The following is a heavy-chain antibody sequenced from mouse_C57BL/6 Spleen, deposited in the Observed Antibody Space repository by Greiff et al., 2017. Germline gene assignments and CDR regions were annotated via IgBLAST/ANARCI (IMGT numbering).Heavy chain of an antibody. CDR1: GFTFNTYA. CDR2: IRSKSSNYAT. V-gene: IGHV10-3*01. CDR3: VRDGSSYEYFDV. J-gene: IGHJ1*03. D-gene: IGHD1-1*01. Sequence: EVQLVESGGGLVQPKGSLKLSCAASGFTFNTYAMHWVRQAPGKGLEWVARIRSKSSNYATYYAGSVKDRFTISRDDSQRMLYLQMHNLKTEDTAMYYCVRDGSSYEYFDVWGTGTTVTVSS.